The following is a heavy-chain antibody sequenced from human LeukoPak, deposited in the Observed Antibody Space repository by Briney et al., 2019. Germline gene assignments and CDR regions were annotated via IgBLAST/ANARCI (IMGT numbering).Heavy chain of an antibody. CDR3: ASGGEGIGVAATCAY. D-gene: IGHD6-19*01. J-gene: IGHJ4*02. Sequence: GASVKVSCKVSGYTLTELSMHWVRQAPGKGLEWMGGFDPEDGETIYAQKFQGRVTMTEDTSTDTAYMELSSLTSEDTAVYYCASGGEGIGVAATCAYWGQGTSVTVSS. CDR2: FDPEDGET. V-gene: IGHV1-24*01. CDR1: GYTLTELS.